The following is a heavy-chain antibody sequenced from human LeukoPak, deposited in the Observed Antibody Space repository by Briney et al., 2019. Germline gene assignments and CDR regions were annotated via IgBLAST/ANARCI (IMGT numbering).Heavy chain of an antibody. CDR1: GGTFNNSA. Sequence: GSSVKVSCKTSGGTFNNSAISWVRQAPGQGLEWMGRIIPIFGTANYAQKFQGRVTITTDESTSTAYMELSSLRSEDTAVYYCARATSGYRLPDDYWGQGTLVTVSS. CDR2: IIPIFGTA. J-gene: IGHJ4*02. V-gene: IGHV1-69*05. CDR3: ARATSGYRLPDDY. D-gene: IGHD3-22*01.